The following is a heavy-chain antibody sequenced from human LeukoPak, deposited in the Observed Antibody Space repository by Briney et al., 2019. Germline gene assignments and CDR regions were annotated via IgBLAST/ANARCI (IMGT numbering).Heavy chain of an antibody. CDR2: IYPGDSDT. D-gene: IGHD2-2*01. V-gene: IGHV5-51*01. Sequence: GESLKISCKGSGYSFTSNWIGWVRQMPGKGLEWMGIIYPGDSDTTYSPSFQGQVSISADKSISTAHLQWSSLKASDTAMYYCARGFRDGKGHCSSSNCSIPEYWGQGTLVTVSS. CDR1: GYSFTSNW. J-gene: IGHJ4*02. CDR3: ARGFRDGKGHCSSSNCSIPEY.